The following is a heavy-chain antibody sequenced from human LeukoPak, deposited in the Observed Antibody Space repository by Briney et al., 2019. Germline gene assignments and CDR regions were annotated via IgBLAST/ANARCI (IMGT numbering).Heavy chain of an antibody. Sequence: ASETLSLTCTVSGGSISSYYWSWIRQPPGKGLEWIGYIYYSGSTNYNPSLKSRVTISVDTSKNQFSLKLSSVTAADTAVYYCARVIGITPSYYFDYWGQGTLVTVSS. J-gene: IGHJ4*02. CDR2: IYYSGST. D-gene: IGHD4-23*01. CDR3: ARVIGITPSYYFDY. CDR1: GGSISSYY. V-gene: IGHV4-59*01.